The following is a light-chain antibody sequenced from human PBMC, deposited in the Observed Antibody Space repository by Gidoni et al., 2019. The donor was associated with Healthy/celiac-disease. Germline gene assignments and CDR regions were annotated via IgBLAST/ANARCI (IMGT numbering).Light chain of an antibody. CDR1: EDISNY. Sequence: DLEMPQSPSSLSATVGDRVTITCQASEDISNYLHWYQQKPGKAPKLMIYDASTLETGVPSRFSGSGSGTDFTFTISSLQPEDIATYYCQQYDNLPLTFGQGTRLEIK. CDR3: QQYDNLPLT. V-gene: IGKV1-33*01. CDR2: DAS. J-gene: IGKJ5*01.